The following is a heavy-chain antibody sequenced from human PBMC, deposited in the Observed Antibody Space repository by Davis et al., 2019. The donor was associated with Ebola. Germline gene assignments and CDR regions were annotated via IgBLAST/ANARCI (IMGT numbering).Heavy chain of an antibody. CDR1: GGSISSSSYY. J-gene: IGHJ4*02. CDR3: ARGPSYLNFDY. V-gene: IGHV4-39*07. CDR2: INHSGST. Sequence: SETLSLTCAVSGGSISSSSYYWGWIRQPPGKGLEWIGEINHSGSTNYNPSLKSRVTMSVDTSKNQFSLKLSSVTAADTAVYYCARGPSYLNFDYWGQGTLVTVSS.